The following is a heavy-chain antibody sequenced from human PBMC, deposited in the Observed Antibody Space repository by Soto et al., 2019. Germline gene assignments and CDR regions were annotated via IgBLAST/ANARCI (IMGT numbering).Heavy chain of an antibody. V-gene: IGHV3-73*01. D-gene: IGHD3-16*02. CDR1: GFTFSGSA. Sequence: EVQLVESGGGLVQPGGSLKLSCAASGFTFSGSAMHWVRQASGKGLEWVGRIRSKANSYATAYAASVKGRFTISRDDSKNTAYLQMNSLKTEDTAVYSCTSHYYDYIWGSYRSLDYWGQGTLVTVSS. J-gene: IGHJ4*02. CDR3: TSHYYDYIWGSYRSLDY. CDR2: IRSKANSYAT.